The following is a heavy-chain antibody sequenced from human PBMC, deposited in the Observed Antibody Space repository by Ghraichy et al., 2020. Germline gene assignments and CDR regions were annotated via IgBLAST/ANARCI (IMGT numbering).Heavy chain of an antibody. V-gene: IGHV3-23*01. Sequence: GGSLRLSCTTSGFTFSVYAMTWVRQAPGQGLEFVSSISDSGTYYADSVKGRFTISRDNSKNTLFLQTNSLRAEDTAVYYCAKDRIRNSDYWGQGTLVTVSS. D-gene: IGHD3-9*01. J-gene: IGHJ4*02. CDR3: AKDRIRNSDY. CDR2: ISDSGT. CDR1: GFTFSVYA.